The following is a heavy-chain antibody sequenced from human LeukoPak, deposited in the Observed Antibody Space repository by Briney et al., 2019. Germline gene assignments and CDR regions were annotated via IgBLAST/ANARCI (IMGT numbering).Heavy chain of an antibody. V-gene: IGHV3-23*01. CDR2: ISGAGGTT. Sequence: PGGSLRLSCAASGFTFSTFDMSWVRQAPGKGLQWVSTISGAGGTTLFADSVKGRFSISRDNSNNKVFLQMNSLRVEDTAVYYCAKASDFDRSGFPIDVFGFWGQELLVSVAS. D-gene: IGHD3-22*01. CDR1: GFTFSTFD. J-gene: IGHJ4*02. CDR3: AKASDFDRSGFPIDVFGF.